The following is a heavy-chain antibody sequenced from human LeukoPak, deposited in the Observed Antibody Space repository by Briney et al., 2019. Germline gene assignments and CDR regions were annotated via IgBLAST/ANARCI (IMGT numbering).Heavy chain of an antibody. D-gene: IGHD3-10*01. CDR3: ARDYGAGSVGDV. CDR2: IYYSGST. V-gene: IGHV4-31*03. CDR1: GGSISSGGYY. J-gene: IGHJ6*02. Sequence: SQTLSLTCTVSGGSISSGGYYWSWIRQHPGKGLEWIGYIYYSGSTYYNPSLKSRVTMSLDTSKNQFSLKLSSVTAADTAVYYCARDYGAGSVGDVWGQGTTVTVSS.